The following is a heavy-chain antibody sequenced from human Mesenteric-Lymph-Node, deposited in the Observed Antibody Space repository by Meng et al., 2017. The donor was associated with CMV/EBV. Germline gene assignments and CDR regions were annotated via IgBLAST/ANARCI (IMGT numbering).Heavy chain of an antibody. CDR2: IYSGGNT. V-gene: IGHV3-53*01. J-gene: IGHJ4*02. Sequence: GGSLRLSCAASGFTVSNNYMSWVRQAPGKGLEWVSIIYSGGNTYYADSVKGRFAISRDSSKNTLYLQMNSLRAEDTAVYYCARDDWGELPSRHWGQGTPVTVSS. CDR1: GFTVSNNY. CDR3: ARDDWGELPSRH. D-gene: IGHD1-26*01.